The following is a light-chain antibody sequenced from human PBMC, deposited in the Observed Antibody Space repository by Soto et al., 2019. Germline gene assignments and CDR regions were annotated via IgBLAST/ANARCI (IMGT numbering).Light chain of an antibody. CDR1: RDISSW. V-gene: IGKV1-5*03. CDR3: QQYSSSYT. CDR2: MAS. Sequence: DVHMTQSPSTLSASVGDRVNITCRASRDISSWLAWYQQKPGKAPKLLIYMASILESGVPSRFSGSGSGTEFTLTISSLQPDDFATYFCQQYSSSYTFGQGTKLEIK. J-gene: IGKJ2*01.